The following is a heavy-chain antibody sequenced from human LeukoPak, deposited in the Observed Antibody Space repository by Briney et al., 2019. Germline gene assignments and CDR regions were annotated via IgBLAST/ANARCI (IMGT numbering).Heavy chain of an antibody. Sequence: PGGSLRLSCAASGFAFSYSNMNWVRQAPGKGLEWVSYISISSDTIFYADSVKGRFSISRDNAKNLLYLQMNSLRDEDTALYYCATGLSLQPYEYWGQGTLVTVSS. CDR1: GFAFSYSN. D-gene: IGHD5-24*01. V-gene: IGHV3-48*02. CDR3: ATGLSLQPYEY. CDR2: ISISSDTI. J-gene: IGHJ4*02.